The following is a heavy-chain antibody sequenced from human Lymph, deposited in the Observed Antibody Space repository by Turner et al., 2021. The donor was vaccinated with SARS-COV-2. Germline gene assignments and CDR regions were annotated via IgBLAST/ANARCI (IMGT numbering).Heavy chain of an antibody. CDR1: GYTLTELS. CDR3: ATLKSNWKILTGRYYFDF. V-gene: IGHV1-24*01. CDR2: FDPEGGET. D-gene: IGHD1-1*01. Sequence: QVQLVQSGAEVKKPGASVKVSCKVSGYTLTELSIHWVRQAPGKGLEWMGGFDPEGGETIYAQKFQGRVTMTEDTSTDTAYMELSSLRSEDTAVYYCATLKSNWKILTGRYYFDFWGQGTLVTVSS. J-gene: IGHJ4*02.